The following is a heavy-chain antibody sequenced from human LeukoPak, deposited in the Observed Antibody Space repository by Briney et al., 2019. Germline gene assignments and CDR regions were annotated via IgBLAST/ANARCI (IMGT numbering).Heavy chain of an antibody. D-gene: IGHD2-15*01. CDR2: IYYSGST. V-gene: IGHV4-30-4*01. CDR1: GGSISSGDYY. Sequence: SETLSLTCTVSGGSISSGDYYWSWIRQPPGKGLEWIGYIYYSGSTYYNPSLKSRVTISVDTSKNHFSLRLSSVTAADTAVYYCARHPFATPFDYWGPGTLVTVSS. CDR3: ARHPFATPFDY. J-gene: IGHJ4*02.